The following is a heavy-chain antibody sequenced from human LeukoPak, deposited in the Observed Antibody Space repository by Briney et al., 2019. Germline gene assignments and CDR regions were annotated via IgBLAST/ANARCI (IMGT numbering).Heavy chain of an antibody. CDR2: ISAYNGNT. D-gene: IGHD1-26*01. CDR3: AREAISGSSFDY. V-gene: IGHV1-18*01. CDR1: GYTFTSYG. J-gene: IGHJ4*02. Sequence: ASVKVSCKASGYTFTSYGISWVRQAPGQGLEWMGWISAYNGNTNYAQKLQGRVTTTTDTSTSTAYMELRSLRSDDTAVYYCAREAISGSSFDYWGQGTLVTVSS.